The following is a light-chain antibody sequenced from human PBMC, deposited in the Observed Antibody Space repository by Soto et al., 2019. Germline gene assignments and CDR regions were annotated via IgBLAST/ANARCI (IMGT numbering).Light chain of an antibody. J-gene: IGKJ4*01. Sequence: EIVLTQSPDTLSLSPGERATLSCRASQSVGSSFLAWYQQKPGQAPRLLIYRTSTRATGIPDRFTGSGSGTVFTLTISGLEPEDFAVYYCQQYENSPLTFGGGTKVEIK. CDR2: RTS. V-gene: IGKV3-20*01. CDR3: QQYENSPLT. CDR1: QSVGSSF.